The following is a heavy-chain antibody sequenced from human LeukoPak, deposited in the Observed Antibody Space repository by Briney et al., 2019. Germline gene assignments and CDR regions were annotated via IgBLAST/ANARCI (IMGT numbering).Heavy chain of an antibody. CDR1: GFIFDDYA. CDR3: AKDSSGWQGDWFDP. D-gene: IGHD6-19*01. Sequence: GGSLRLSCAASGFIFDDYAMHWVRQAPGEGLEWVSGISWNSVSIGYADSVKGRFTISRDNAKNSLYLQMNSLRAEDTALYYCAKDSSGWQGDWFDPWGQGTLVTVSS. V-gene: IGHV3-9*01. CDR2: ISWNSVSI. J-gene: IGHJ5*02.